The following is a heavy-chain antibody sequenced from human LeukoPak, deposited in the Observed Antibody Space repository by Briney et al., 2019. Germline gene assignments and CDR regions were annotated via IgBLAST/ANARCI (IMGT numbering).Heavy chain of an antibody. CDR2: IYTSGST. CDR1: LGSISSYY. J-gene: IGHJ5*02. D-gene: IGHD3-10*01. CDR3: AGAFGSGSYFNWFDP. Sequence: SETLSLTRTVSLGSISSYYWSCIPEPAGTGLRWIGRIYTSGSTNYNTSLKSRVTMSVDTSKNQFSLKLSSVTAADTAVYYCAGAFGSGSYFNWFDPWGQGTLVTVSS. V-gene: IGHV4-4*07.